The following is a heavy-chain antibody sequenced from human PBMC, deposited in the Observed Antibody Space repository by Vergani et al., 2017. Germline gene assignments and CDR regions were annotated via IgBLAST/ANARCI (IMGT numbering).Heavy chain of an antibody. V-gene: IGHV3-30*02. CDR2: IRFDGRIE. D-gene: IGHD2-15*01. CDR3: AKSFDTSYCTGASCYVADS. CDR1: GFTFSTCA. Sequence: QVQLVESGGGVVQPGRSLRLSCAASGFTFSTCAMHWVRQAPGKGLEWVALIRFDGRIEIYADSVKGRFTISRDNSRNTLYLQMNSLRPEDTAVYYCAKSFDTSYCTGASCYVADSWGQGTLVTVSS. J-gene: IGHJ4*02.